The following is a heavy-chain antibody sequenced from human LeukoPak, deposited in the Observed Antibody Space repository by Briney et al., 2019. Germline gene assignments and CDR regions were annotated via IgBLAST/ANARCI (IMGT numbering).Heavy chain of an antibody. CDR2: ISGSDEST. CDR3: ANRRLGRGAFDI. D-gene: IGHD7-27*01. V-gene: IGHV3-23*01. CDR1: GFTFSSYD. Sequence: GGSLRLSCAASGFTFSSYDMSWIRQAPGKGLEWVSEISGSDESTKYVDSVKGRFTISRDNSKNTLYLLLNSLRVDDTAVYYCANRRLGRGAFDIWGQGTMVTVSS. J-gene: IGHJ3*02.